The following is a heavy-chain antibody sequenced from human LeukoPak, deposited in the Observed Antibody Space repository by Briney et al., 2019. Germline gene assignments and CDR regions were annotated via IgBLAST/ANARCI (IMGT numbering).Heavy chain of an antibody. CDR1: GGSLSSGSYY. CDR2: IYTSGST. D-gene: IGHD4-17*01. CDR3: ARWVGYGDYFDY. Sequence: PSQTLSLTCTVSGGSLSSGSYYWSWIRQPAGKGLEWIGRIYTSGSTNYNPSLKSRVTISGETYKNQFSLKLSSVTAEDTAVYYCARWVGYGDYFDYWGQGTLVTVSS. V-gene: IGHV4-61*02. J-gene: IGHJ4*02.